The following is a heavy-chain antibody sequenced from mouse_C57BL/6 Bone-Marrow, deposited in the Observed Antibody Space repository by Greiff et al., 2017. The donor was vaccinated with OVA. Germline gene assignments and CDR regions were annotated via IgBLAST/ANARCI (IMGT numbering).Heavy chain of an antibody. Sequence: VQLQQPGAELVKPGASVKLSCKASGYTFTSYWMHWVKQRPGQGLEWIGMIHPNSGSTNYNEKFKSKATLTVDKSSSTAYMQLSSLTSEDSAVYYCAGRKYSRPYCFDYWGQGTTLTVSS. V-gene: IGHV1-64*01. CDR1: GYTFTSYW. CDR3: AGRKYSRPYCFDY. J-gene: IGHJ2*01. CDR2: IHPNSGST. D-gene: IGHD2-5*01.